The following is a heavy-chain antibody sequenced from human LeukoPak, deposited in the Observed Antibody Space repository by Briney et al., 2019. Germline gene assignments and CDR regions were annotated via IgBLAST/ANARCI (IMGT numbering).Heavy chain of an antibody. Sequence: GGSLRLSCAASGFTFSNNWMSWVRQAPGKGLEWVANIKRDGSEKYYVDSMKGRFTISRDNTKNSLYLQMNSLRADDTAIYYCARDDFSGSYCDWGQGTLVTVSP. D-gene: IGHD1-26*01. CDR1: GFTFSNNW. J-gene: IGHJ4*02. V-gene: IGHV3-7*01. CDR3: ARDDFSGSYCD. CDR2: IKRDGSEK.